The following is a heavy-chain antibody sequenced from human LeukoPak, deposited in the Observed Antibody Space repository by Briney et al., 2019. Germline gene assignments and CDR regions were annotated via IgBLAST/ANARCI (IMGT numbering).Heavy chain of an antibody. CDR3: ARSLHDDWFDP. Sequence: ASVKVSCKASGYTFTGYYMHWVRQASGQGLEWMGWINPETGNTAYAEPFQDRVTITRNTSISTVYMEVSRLTHEDTAVYFCARSLHDDWFDPWGQGTLITVSS. CDR2: INPETGNT. J-gene: IGHJ5*02. V-gene: IGHV1-8*03. D-gene: IGHD3-16*01. CDR1: GYTFTGYY.